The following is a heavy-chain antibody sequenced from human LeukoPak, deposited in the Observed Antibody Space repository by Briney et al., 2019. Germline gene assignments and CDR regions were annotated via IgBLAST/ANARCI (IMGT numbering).Heavy chain of an antibody. CDR2: IYYSGST. CDR3: AREIYDFWSGYSPKAYWYFDL. V-gene: IGHV4-59*01. J-gene: IGHJ2*01. D-gene: IGHD3-3*01. Sequence: SETLSLTCTVSGGSISSYYWSWIRQPPGKGLEWIGYIYYSGSTNYNPSLRSRVTISVDTSKNQFSLKLSSVTAADTAVYYCAREIYDFWSGYSPKAYWYFDLWGRGTLVTVSS. CDR1: GGSISSYY.